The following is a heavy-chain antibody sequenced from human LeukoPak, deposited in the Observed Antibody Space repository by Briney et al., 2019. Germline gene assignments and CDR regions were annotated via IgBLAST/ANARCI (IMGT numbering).Heavy chain of an antibody. Sequence: PSETLSLTCAVSNGSFSGYYWTWIRQPPGKGLEWIGEINNSGTTYYNPSLKSRVTMSLDKSRNHFSLELSSMTAADTALYFCARGGTTYYSGSGSDPWGQGTLVTVSS. CDR1: NGSFSGYY. CDR3: ARGGTTYYSGSGSDP. V-gene: IGHV4-34*01. J-gene: IGHJ5*02. CDR2: INNSGTT. D-gene: IGHD3-10*01.